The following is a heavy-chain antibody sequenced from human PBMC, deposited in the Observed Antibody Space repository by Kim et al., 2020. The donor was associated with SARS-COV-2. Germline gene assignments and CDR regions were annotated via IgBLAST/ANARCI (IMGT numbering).Heavy chain of an antibody. J-gene: IGHJ4*02. CDR1: GFTFSSNY. D-gene: IGHD3-10*01. Sequence: GGSLRLSCAASGFTFSSNYMSWVRQAPGKGLEWVSVIYSGGSTYYADSVKGRFTISRDNYKNTLYLQINSLRAEDTAVYYCATGTQSYYGSGLFDYWGQGTLVTVSS. CDR3: ATGTQSYYGSGLFDY. CDR2: IYSGGST. V-gene: IGHV3-66*01.